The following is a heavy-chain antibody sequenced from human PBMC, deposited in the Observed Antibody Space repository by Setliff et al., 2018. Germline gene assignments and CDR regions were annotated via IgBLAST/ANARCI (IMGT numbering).Heavy chain of an antibody. D-gene: IGHD3-10*01. V-gene: IGHV1-8*02. J-gene: IGHJ5*02. Sequence: ASVKVSCKASGYTFTSYGISWVRQAPGQGLEWMGWINPNSGNTGYAQKFQGRVTMTRNTSISTAYMELSSLRSEDTAVYYCARAELLWFGGSDPWGQGTLVTVSS. CDR3: ARAELLWFGGSDP. CDR2: INPNSGNT. CDR1: GYTFTSYG.